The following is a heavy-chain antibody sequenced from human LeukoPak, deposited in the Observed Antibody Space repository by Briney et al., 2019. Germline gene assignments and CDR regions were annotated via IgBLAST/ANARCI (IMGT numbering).Heavy chain of an antibody. CDR2: ISGGGGST. D-gene: IGHD1-7*01. CDR3: AKEYNWNYEY. V-gene: IGHV3-23*01. J-gene: IGHJ4*02. Sequence: PGGALRLSCAASGFTFRNYVMSWARQAPGKGLEWVSTISGGGGSTYYADSVKGRFTISRDNSKNTLYLQMNSLRAEDTAVFYCAKEYNWNYEYWGQGTLVTVSS. CDR1: GFTFRNYV.